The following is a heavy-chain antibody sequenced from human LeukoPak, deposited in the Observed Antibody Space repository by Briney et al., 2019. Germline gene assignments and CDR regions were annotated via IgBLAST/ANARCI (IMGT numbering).Heavy chain of an antibody. Sequence: GASVKVSCKVSGYTLTELSMHWVRQAPGKGLEWMGGFDPENGETIYAQKFQGRVTMTEDTSTDTAYMELSSLRSEDTAVYYCATHVGDGYNSGAFDIWGQGTMVTVSS. CDR3: ATHVGDGYNSGAFDI. J-gene: IGHJ3*02. V-gene: IGHV1-24*01. CDR2: FDPENGET. CDR1: GYTLTELS. D-gene: IGHD5-24*01.